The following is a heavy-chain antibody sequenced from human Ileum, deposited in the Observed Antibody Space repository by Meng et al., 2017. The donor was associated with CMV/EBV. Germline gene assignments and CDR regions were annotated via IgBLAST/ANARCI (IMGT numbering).Heavy chain of an antibody. CDR2: INPNSGGT. CDR1: GYTFTGYY. V-gene: IGHV1-2*02. Sequence: ASVKVSCKASGYTFTGYYMHWVRQAPGQGLEWMGWINPNSGGTNYAKKFQGRVTMTRDTSISTAYMELSRLRSDDTAVYYCARSWELTAHDYWGQGTLVTVSS. D-gene: IGHD1-26*01. J-gene: IGHJ4*02. CDR3: ARSWELTAHDY.